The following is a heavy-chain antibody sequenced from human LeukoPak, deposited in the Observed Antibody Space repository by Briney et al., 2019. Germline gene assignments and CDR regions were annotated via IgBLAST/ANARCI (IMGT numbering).Heavy chain of an antibody. V-gene: IGHV3-30*03. CDR3: ATGGYGGYEVYYFDY. J-gene: IGHJ4*02. CDR2: ISYDGSNK. D-gene: IGHD5-12*01. Sequence: GGPLRLSCAASGFTFSSYGMHWVRQAPGKGLEWVAVISYDGSNKYYADSVKGRFTISRDNSKNTLYLQMNSLRAEDTAVYYCATGGYGGYEVYYFDYWGQGTLVTVSS. CDR1: GFTFSSYG.